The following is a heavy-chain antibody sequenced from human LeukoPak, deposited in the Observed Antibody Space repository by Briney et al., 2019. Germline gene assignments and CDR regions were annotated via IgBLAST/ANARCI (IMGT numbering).Heavy chain of an antibody. J-gene: IGHJ6*03. V-gene: IGHV3-73*01. CDR3: SRHGQADEYSNYYMDV. D-gene: IGHD4-11*01. Sequence: GGSLRLSCADSGYALSGSALHWVRQASGKGLEWVARIRSKANSDATTYAASVRGRFTISRDDSKNMAYLQMNSLKTEDTAVYYCSRHGQADEYSNYYMDVWGRGTTVTVSS. CDR1: GYALSGSA. CDR2: IRSKANSDAT.